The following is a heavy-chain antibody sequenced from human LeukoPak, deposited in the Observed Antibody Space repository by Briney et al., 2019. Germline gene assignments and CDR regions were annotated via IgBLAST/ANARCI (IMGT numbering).Heavy chain of an antibody. CDR3: ARDPYYYDRSAPEY. CDR2: ISSSSSTI. Sequence: GGSLRLSCAASGFTFSSCSMNWVRQAPGKGLEWVTYISSSSSTIYYAGSVKGRFNISRENAKNSLYLQMSSLRAEDTAVYFSARDPYYYDRSAPEYWGQGTLVTVSS. J-gene: IGHJ4*02. D-gene: IGHD3-22*01. V-gene: IGHV3-48*01. CDR1: GFTFSSCS.